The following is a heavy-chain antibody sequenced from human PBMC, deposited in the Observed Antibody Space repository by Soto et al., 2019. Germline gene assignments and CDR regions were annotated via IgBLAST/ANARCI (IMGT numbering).Heavy chain of an antibody. CDR1: GGSISSAEYY. CDR3: ARASRGTGTPLDD. Sequence: QLQLQASGPGLMKPSQTLSLTCTVSGGSISSAEYYWTWIRQPPGKGLEWIGYIFFSGNTYYNPSLKGRLRISIDTSKNPFALTLRSVTAADTAMYYCARASRGTGTPLDDWGQGTLVTVSS. CDR2: IFFSGNT. V-gene: IGHV4-30-4*01. D-gene: IGHD3-16*01. J-gene: IGHJ4*02.